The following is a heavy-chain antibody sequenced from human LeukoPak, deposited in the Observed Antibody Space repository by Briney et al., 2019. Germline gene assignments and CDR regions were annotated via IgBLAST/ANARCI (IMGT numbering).Heavy chain of an antibody. CDR2: ITGSGGST. CDR1: GVTLSNYG. J-gene: IGHJ4*02. D-gene: IGHD3-22*01. CDR3: AKRGVVIRVILVGFHKEAYYFDS. V-gene: IGHV3-23*01. Sequence: GGSLRLSCAVSGVTLSNYGMSWVRQAPGKGLEWVAGITGSGGSTNYADSVKGRFTISRDNAKNTLYLQMNSLRAEDTAVYFCAKRGVVIRVILVGFHKEAYYFDSWGQGALVTVSS.